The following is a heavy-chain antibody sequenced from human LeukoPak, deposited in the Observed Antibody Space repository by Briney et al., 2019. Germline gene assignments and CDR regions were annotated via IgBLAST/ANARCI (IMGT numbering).Heavy chain of an antibody. V-gene: IGHV1-8*02. J-gene: IGHJ4*02. CDR2: MNPNSGNT. D-gene: IGHD2-15*01. CDR1: GYTFTSYD. Sequence: ASVKVSCKASGYTFTSYDINWVRQAAGQGLEWMGWMNPNSGNTGYAQKFQGRVTMTRDTSTSTVYMELSSLRSEDTAVYYCARGGIGYCSGGSCYYFDYWGQGTLVTVSS. CDR3: ARGGIGYCSGGSCYYFDY.